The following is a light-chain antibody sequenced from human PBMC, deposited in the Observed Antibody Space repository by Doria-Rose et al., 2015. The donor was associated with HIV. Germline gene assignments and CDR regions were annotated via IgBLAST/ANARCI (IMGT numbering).Light chain of an antibody. CDR1: QSFSSTY. Sequence: TQSPGTLSLSPGERATLSCRASQSFSSTYLAWYRQKPGQAPSLLIYDGSTRATGIPDRFSASGSGIDFTLTINRLEPEDFALYYCHQYGTSWTFGQGTKVEI. CDR3: HQYGTSWT. CDR2: DGS. V-gene: IGKV3-20*01. J-gene: IGKJ1*01.